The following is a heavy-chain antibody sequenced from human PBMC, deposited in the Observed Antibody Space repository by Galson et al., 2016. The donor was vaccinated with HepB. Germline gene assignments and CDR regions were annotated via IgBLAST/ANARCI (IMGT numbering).Heavy chain of an antibody. CDR3: ASVPTRVACGGECSSTDY. CDR1: GGSMINRDHY. Sequence: SETLSLTCTVSGGSMINRDHYWGWIRQPPGKGLEWIGEIYHSENTNYNPSLKSRVTISMDKSKNQFSLSLNSVTPADTAVYYCASVPTRVACGGECSSTDYWGQGTLVTVSS. J-gene: IGHJ4*02. CDR2: IYHSENT. V-gene: IGHV4-39*07. D-gene: IGHD2-21*01.